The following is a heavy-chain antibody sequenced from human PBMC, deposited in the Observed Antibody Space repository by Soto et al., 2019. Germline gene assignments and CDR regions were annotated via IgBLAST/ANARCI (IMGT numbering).Heavy chain of an antibody. CDR2: IKPDGSET. CDR1: GFTFSSYW. J-gene: IGHJ4*02. D-gene: IGHD3-22*01. V-gene: IGHV3-7*01. Sequence: EVQLLESGGGLVQPGGSLRLSCAVSGFTFSSYWRNWVRLIPGKGLEWVAYIKPDGSETYYVDSVKGRFTICRNNANNSLYLQLNSLRAEDPAVYYCARSSGHYRPFDSWGQGTLVTVSS. CDR3: ARSSGHYRPFDS.